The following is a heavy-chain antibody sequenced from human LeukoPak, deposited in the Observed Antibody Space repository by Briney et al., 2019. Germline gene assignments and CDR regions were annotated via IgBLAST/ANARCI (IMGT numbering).Heavy chain of an antibody. CDR2: ISSSGDIT. CDR3: ARRAGAYSHPYDY. CDR1: GFTFTSHG. Sequence: GGTLRLSCAASGFTFTSHGMNWVRQAPGKGLEWVSGISSSGDITYYADSVKGRFTISRDNSKNTLFLQINSLGAEDAAVYYCARRAGAYSHPYDYWGQGTLVTVSS. V-gene: IGHV3-23*01. D-gene: IGHD4/OR15-4a*01. J-gene: IGHJ4*02.